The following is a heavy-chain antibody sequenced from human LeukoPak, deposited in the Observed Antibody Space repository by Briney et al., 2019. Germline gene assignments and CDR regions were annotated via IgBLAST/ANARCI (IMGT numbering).Heavy chain of an antibody. CDR3: ARQSITAVPNWFDP. J-gene: IGHJ5*02. D-gene: IGHD1-14*01. V-gene: IGHV5-51*01. CDR1: GYTFSNYW. Sequence: GESLKISCKGSGYTFSNYWIGWVRQKPGKGLEWMGIIYPGDSDTRYSPSFQGQVTISADKSISTAYLQWSSLKASDTALYYCARQSITAVPNWFDPWGQGTLVTVSS. CDR2: IYPGDSDT.